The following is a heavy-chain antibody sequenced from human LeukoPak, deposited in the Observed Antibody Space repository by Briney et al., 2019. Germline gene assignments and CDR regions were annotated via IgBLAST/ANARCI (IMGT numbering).Heavy chain of an antibody. D-gene: IGHD4-17*01. CDR2: ISSSSSYI. V-gene: IGHV3-21*01. CDR1: GFTFSSYS. CDR3: ARDYGDYGGLGY. Sequence: PGGSLRLSCVASGFTFSSYSMNWVRQAPGKGLEWVSSISSSSSYIYYADSVKGRFTISRDNAKNSLYLQMNSLRAEDTAVYYCARDYGDYGGLGYWGQGTLVTVSS. J-gene: IGHJ4*02.